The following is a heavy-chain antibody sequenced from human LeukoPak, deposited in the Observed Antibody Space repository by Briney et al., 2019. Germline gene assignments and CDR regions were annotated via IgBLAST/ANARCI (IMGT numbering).Heavy chain of an antibody. CDR1: GFTFSSYG. CDR3: AKEGPLLAGYYFDY. Sequence: PGGSLRLSCAASGFTFSSYGMHWVRQAPGKGLEWVAVISYDGSNKYYADSVKGRFTISRDNSKNTLYLQMNSLRAEDTAVYYCAKEGPLLAGYYFDYWGQGTLVTVSS. J-gene: IGHJ4*02. D-gene: IGHD2-8*02. V-gene: IGHV3-30*18. CDR2: ISYDGSNK.